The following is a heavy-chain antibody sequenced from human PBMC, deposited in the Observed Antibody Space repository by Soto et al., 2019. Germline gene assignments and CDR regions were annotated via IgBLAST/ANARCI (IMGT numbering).Heavy chain of an antibody. CDR1: GGTFSSYT. J-gene: IGHJ5*02. CDR3: ARAGPGDILPGYYNWFDP. D-gene: IGHD3-9*01. CDR2: IIPILGIA. Sequence: QVQLVQSGAEVKKPGSSVKVSCKASGGTFSSYTISWVRQAPGQGLEWMGRIIPILGIANYAQKLQGRVTITADKSTSTAYMELSSLRSEDTAVYYCARAGPGDILPGYYNWFDPWGQGTLVTVSS. V-gene: IGHV1-69*02.